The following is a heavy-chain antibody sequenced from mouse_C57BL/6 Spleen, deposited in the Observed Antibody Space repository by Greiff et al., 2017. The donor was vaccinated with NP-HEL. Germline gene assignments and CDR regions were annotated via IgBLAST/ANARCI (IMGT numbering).Heavy chain of an antibody. CDR3: TTRGNWYFDV. Sequence: VQLQQSGAELVRPGASVKLSCTASVFNIKDDYMHWVKQRPEQGLEWIGWIDPENGDTEYASKFQGNATITADTSSNTAYLQLSSLTSEDTAVYYCTTRGNWYFDVWGTGTTVTVSS. J-gene: IGHJ1*03. V-gene: IGHV14-4*01. CDR2: IDPENGDT. CDR1: VFNIKDDY. D-gene: IGHD2-14*01.